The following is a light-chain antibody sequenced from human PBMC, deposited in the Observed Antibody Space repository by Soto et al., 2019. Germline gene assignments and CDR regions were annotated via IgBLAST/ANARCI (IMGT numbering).Light chain of an antibody. CDR2: DVT. J-gene: IGLJ3*02. CDR1: SSDVGGYNF. Sequence: QSVLTQPRSVSGSPGQSVTISCTGTSSDVGGYNFVSWYQQLPGKAPKLMIYDVTKRPSGVPDRFSGSKSGNTASLTISGLQAEDEADYYCSSHAGTYPGVFGGGTELAV. CDR3: SSHAGTYPGV. V-gene: IGLV2-11*01.